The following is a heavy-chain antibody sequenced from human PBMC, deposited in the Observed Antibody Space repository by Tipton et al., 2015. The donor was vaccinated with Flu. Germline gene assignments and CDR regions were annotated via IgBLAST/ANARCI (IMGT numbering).Heavy chain of an antibody. CDR2: IKQDGSEK. J-gene: IGHJ6*03. CDR1: GFTLSDYW. CDR3: ARAMDV. V-gene: IGHV3-7*03. Sequence: SLRLSCAASGFTLSDYWMNWVRQAPGKGLEWVANIKQDGSEKYYVDSVKGRFTISRDNAKNSLYLQMNSLRAEDTALYYCARAMDVWGKGTTVTVSS.